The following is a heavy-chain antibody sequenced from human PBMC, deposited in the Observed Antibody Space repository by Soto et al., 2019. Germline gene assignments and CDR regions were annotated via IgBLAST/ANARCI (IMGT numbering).Heavy chain of an antibody. Sequence: GGSMRLSCSAAGLTFISYARSWVRQDTGKGLEWVSAISRTGGSTYYGDSVKGRFTISRDSSKNTLYLQMTSLRAEDTAVYYCAHPRGYGVFDAVDIWGQGTMVTVSS. V-gene: IGHV3-23*01. CDR1: GLTFISYA. D-gene: IGHD4-17*01. J-gene: IGHJ3*02. CDR3: AHPRGYGVFDAVDI. CDR2: ISRTGGST.